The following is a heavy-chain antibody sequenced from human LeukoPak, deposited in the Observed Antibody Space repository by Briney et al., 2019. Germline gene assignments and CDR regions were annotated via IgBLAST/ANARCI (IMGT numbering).Heavy chain of an antibody. Sequence: ASVKVSCKASGYTFTGYYMHWVRQAPGQGLEWMGWINPNSGGTNYAQKFQGRVTMTRDTSISTAYMELSRLRSDDTAVYYCARALNTYYDFWSGYWVSDAFDIWGQGTMVTVSS. CDR3: ARALNTYYDFWSGYWVSDAFDI. CDR2: INPNSGGT. D-gene: IGHD3-3*01. CDR1: GYTFTGYY. V-gene: IGHV1-2*02. J-gene: IGHJ3*02.